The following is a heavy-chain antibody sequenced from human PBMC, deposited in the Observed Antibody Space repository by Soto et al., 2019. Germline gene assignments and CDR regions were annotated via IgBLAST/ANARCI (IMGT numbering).Heavy chain of an antibody. J-gene: IGHJ6*02. V-gene: IGHV1-69*06. D-gene: IGHD2-15*01. CDR1: GGTFSSYA. CDR2: IIPIFGTA. Sequence: QVQLVQSGAEVKKPGSSVKVSCKASGGTFSSYAISWVRQAPGQGLEWMGGIIPIFGTANYAQKFQGRVTITADKSTSTAYMELSSLRSEDTAVYYCARVMGYCSGGSCYSQPYYYGMDVWGQGTTVTVSS. CDR3: ARVMGYCSGGSCYSQPYYYGMDV.